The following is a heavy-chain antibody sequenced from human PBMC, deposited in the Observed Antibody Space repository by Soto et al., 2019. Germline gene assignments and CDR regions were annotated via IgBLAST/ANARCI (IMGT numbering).Heavy chain of an antibody. CDR1: EYNFTSYW. V-gene: IGHV5-51*01. CDR3: ARRSRYSSGGYYYGMDV. D-gene: IGHD6-19*01. J-gene: IGHJ6*02. Sequence: GESQKNSCKGSEYNFTSYWIGWVRQMPGKGLEWMGIIYPGDSDTRYSLSFQGQVTISADKSISTVYLQWSSLKASDTAMYYCARRSRYSSGGYYYGMDVWGQGTTVTVSS. CDR2: IYPGDSDT.